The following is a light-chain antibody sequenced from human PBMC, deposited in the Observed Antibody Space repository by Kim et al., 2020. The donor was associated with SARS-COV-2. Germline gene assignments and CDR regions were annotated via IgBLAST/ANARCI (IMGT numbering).Light chain of an antibody. Sequence: ASVGDRVTITCRASQSISSWLAWYQQKPGKAPKLLIYKASSLQTGVPSRFSGSGSGTEFTLTIRRLQPDDFATYYCQQYNSYSWTFGQGTKVDIK. J-gene: IGKJ1*01. V-gene: IGKV1-5*03. CDR1: QSISSW. CDR3: QQYNSYSWT. CDR2: KAS.